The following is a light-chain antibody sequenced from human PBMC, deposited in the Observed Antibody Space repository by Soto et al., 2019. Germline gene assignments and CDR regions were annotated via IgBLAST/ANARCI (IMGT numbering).Light chain of an antibody. CDR2: DAS. J-gene: IGKJ1*01. V-gene: IGKV1-5*01. Sequence: DIQMTQSPSTLSASVGDRVTITCRASQNTDNWLAWYQQKPGTVPKLVIYDASSLESGVPSRFSGSGSGTEFSLTINSLQPEDSSTYYCQQYSHYWTFGQGTKVEI. CDR3: QQYSHYWT. CDR1: QNTDNW.